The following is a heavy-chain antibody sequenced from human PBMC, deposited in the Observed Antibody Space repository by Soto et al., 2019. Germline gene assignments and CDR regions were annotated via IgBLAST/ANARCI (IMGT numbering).Heavy chain of an antibody. CDR2: VAAKNENYVT. CDR1: GYTFSDTA. V-gene: IGHV3-73*02. Sequence: EVQLVESGGGLVQPGGSLKLSCAASGYTFSDTALHWVRQASGKGLEWVARVAAKNENYVTTYAASVQGRFSLSRDDSKNSAYLLMNSLKTEDTAIYYCSKYSGSSTGPAALGQGTLVTVSS. CDR3: SKYSGSSTGPAA. J-gene: IGHJ5*02. D-gene: IGHD1-26*01.